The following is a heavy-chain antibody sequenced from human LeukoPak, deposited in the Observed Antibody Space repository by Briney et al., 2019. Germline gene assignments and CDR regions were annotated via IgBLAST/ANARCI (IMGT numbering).Heavy chain of an antibody. V-gene: IGHV4-39*07. CDR1: GGSISSSSYY. CDR2: IYYSGST. CDR3: ARDGPSYKLELAY. D-gene: IGHD1-7*01. Sequence: SETLSLTCTVSGGSISSSSYYWGWIRQPPGKGLEWIGSIYYSGSTYYNPSLKSRFTISVDTSKNQFSLKLSSVTAADTAVYYCARDGPSYKLELAYWGQGTLVTVSS. J-gene: IGHJ4*02.